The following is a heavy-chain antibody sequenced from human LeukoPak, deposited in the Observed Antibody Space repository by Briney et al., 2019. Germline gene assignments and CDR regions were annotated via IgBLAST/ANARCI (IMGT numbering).Heavy chain of an antibody. D-gene: IGHD3-9*01. Sequence: SETLSLTCAVYGGSFSGYYWSWIRQPPGKGLEWIGEINHSGSTNYNPSLKSRVTISVDTSKNQFSLKLSSVTAADTAVYYCARGAPYYDISTGYYSWGQGTLVTVSS. CDR1: GGSFSGYY. CDR3: ARGAPYYDISTGYYS. CDR2: INHSGST. V-gene: IGHV4-34*01. J-gene: IGHJ5*02.